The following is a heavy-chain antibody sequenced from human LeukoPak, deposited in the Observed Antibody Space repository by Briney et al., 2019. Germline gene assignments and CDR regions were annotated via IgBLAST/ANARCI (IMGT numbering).Heavy chain of an antibody. CDR3: ARERGGNSPFDS. CDR1: GYTFTEYY. Sequence: ASVTVSFMTSGYTFTEYYMHWVRQAPGQGPAWMGWINPNSSVTNYVQRFQGRVTMTRDTSISAAYMELRWLTSGDTAVYYCARERGGNSPFDSWGQGTLVTVSS. J-gene: IGHJ4*02. CDR2: INPNSSVT. D-gene: IGHD4-23*01. V-gene: IGHV1-2*02.